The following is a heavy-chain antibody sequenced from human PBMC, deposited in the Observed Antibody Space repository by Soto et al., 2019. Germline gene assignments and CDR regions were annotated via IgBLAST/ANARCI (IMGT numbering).Heavy chain of an antibody. CDR2: IYHSGST. D-gene: IGHD1-26*01. Sequence: SETLSLTCAVSGGSISSGGYSWSWIRQPPGKGLEWIGYIYHSGSTYYNPSLKSRVTISVDRSKNQLSLKLSSVTAADTAVYYCARGSGSYPIDYWGQGTLVTVSS. CDR3: ARGSGSYPIDY. CDR1: GGSISSGGYS. J-gene: IGHJ4*02. V-gene: IGHV4-30-2*01.